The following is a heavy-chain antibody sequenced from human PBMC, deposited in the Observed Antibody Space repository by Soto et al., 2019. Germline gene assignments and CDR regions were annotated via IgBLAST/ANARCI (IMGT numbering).Heavy chain of an antibody. CDR2: ISSNGCTT. V-gene: IGHV3-64*07. D-gene: IGHD1-7*01. CDR1: GFTFSSYD. CDR3: VRRVSGNYDY. J-gene: IGHJ4*02. Sequence: EVQLAESGGGMVQPGGSLRLSCVASGFTFSSYDMHWVRQAPGKGLEYVSSISSNGCTTYYGDSVKGRFTISRDTSKNTLYLQMGSLRAEDMAVYYCVRRVSGNYDYWGQGTLVTVSS.